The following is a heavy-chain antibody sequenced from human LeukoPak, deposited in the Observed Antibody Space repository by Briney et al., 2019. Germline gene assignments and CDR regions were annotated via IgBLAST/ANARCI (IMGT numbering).Heavy chain of an antibody. CDR1: GFTFSNYW. D-gene: IGHD5-24*01. J-gene: IGHJ4*02. V-gene: IGHV3-74*01. CDR3: SRDLRGRDDY. CDR2: INEGGSVT. Sequence: GGSLRLSCAASGFTFSNYWMHWVRRAPGKGLVWVSRINEGGSVTDYADSVKGRFTISRDNAKNTLYLEMNSLRAEDTAVYYCSRDLRGRDDYWGQGTLVSVSS.